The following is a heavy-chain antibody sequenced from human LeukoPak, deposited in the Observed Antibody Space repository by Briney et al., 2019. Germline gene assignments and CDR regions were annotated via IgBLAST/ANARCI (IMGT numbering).Heavy chain of an antibody. CDR2: IIPIFGTA. Sequence: GASVKVSCKASGGTFSSYAISWVRQAPGQGLEWMGGIIPIFGTANYAQKFQGRVTITADESTSTAYMELSSLRSEDTAVYYCASGGIAAAKTFDYWGQGTLVTVSS. D-gene: IGHD6-25*01. CDR1: GGTFSSYA. CDR3: ASGGIAAAKTFDY. V-gene: IGHV1-69*01. J-gene: IGHJ4*02.